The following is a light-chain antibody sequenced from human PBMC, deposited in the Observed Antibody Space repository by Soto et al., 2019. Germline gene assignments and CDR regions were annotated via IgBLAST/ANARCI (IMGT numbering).Light chain of an antibody. J-gene: IGKJ1*01. CDR3: QQYGSSPLT. V-gene: IGKV3-20*01. Sequence: EIVLTQSPGTLSLSPGERATLSCRASQSVSSNYLAWYQQKPGQAPRLLIYAASSRATGIPDRFSGSGSGADFTLTISRLEPEDFAVYSCQQYGSSPLTFGQGTKVEIK. CDR2: AAS. CDR1: QSVSSNY.